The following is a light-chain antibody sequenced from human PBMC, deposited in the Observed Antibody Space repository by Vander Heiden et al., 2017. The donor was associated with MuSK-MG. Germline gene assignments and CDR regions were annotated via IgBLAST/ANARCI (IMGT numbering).Light chain of an antibody. CDR1: QSISSY. V-gene: IGKV1-39*01. CDR3: KQSYSTPWT. CDR2: AAS. J-gene: IGKJ1*01. Sequence: DVLMTQSPSSLSASVGDRVTITCRASQSISSYLNWYQQRPGKAPKRLIYAASSLESGVPARFSGSGSGTDFTLTISSVEPEDVAIYYCKQSYSTPWTFGQGTKVEIK.